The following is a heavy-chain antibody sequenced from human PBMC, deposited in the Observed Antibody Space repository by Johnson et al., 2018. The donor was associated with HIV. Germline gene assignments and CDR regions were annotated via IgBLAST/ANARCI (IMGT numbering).Heavy chain of an antibody. CDR3: AKIVATSDDVFDI. V-gene: IGHV3-30*02. CDR1: GFTFSTYA. D-gene: IGHD5-12*01. CDR2: IRYDGSNR. Sequence: QVQLVESGGDLVQPGRSLRLSCAASGFTFSTYAIHWVRQAPGKGLEWVAFIRYDGSNRYYADSVKGRFTISRDNSKNTLYLQMNSLRAEDTAVFYCAKIVATSDDVFDIWGQGTVVTVSS. J-gene: IGHJ3*02.